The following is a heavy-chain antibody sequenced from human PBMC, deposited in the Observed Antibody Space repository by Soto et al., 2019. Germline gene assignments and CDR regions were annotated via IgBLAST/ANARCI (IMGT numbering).Heavy chain of an antibody. Sequence: EVQLVESGGGLVQPGGSLRLSCAASGFTFSSYEMNWVRQAPGKGLEWVSYISSSGSTIYYADSVKGRFTISRDNAKNSLYLQMNSLRAEDTAVYYCAGGGRPNYYYYGMDVWGQGTTVTVSS. CDR1: GFTFSSYE. D-gene: IGHD3-16*01. CDR2: ISSSGSTI. V-gene: IGHV3-48*03. J-gene: IGHJ6*02. CDR3: AGGGRPNYYYYGMDV.